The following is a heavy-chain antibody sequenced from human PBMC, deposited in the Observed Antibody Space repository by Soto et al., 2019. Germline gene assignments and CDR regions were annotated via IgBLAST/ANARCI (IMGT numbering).Heavy chain of an antibody. J-gene: IGHJ6*02. D-gene: IGHD2-21*02. CDR3: AREADGGDSLDV. CDR1: GDSISSDYYH. Sequence: QVQLQQSGPGLVKPSQTLSLTCTVSGDSISSDYYHWTWIRQSPGKGLEWIGYIHHSGSILYNPSLKSQVTISVDTSKNQFSLHLTSVTAADTAVYFCAREADGGDSLDVWGQGTTVTVSS. CDR2: IHHSGSI. V-gene: IGHV4-30-4*08.